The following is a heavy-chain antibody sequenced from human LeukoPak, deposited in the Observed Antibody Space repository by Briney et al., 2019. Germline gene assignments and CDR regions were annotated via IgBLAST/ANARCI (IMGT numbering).Heavy chain of an antibody. CDR2: IYYSGSS. D-gene: IGHD5-12*01. Sequence: SQTLSLTCTVSGGSISSGGYYWSWIRQHPGKGLEWFGFIYYSGSSYYNPSLKSRVTISVDTSKNQFSLKLSSVTAADTAVYYCARAFQGWLQYFVYWGQGTLVTVSS. J-gene: IGHJ4*02. CDR3: ARAFQGWLQYFVY. CDR1: GGSISSGGYY. V-gene: IGHV4-31*03.